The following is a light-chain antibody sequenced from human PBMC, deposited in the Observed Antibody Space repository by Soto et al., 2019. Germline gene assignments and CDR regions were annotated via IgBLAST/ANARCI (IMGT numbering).Light chain of an antibody. CDR2: GAS. CDR1: QSVSSSY. J-gene: IGKJ5*01. V-gene: IGKV3-20*01. Sequence: IVMTQSPATLSVSPWERATLSCRASQSVSSSYLAWYQQKPGQAPRLLIYGASSRATGIPDRFSGSGSGTDFTLTISRLEPEDFAVYYCQQYGSSSITFGQGTRLEIK. CDR3: QQYGSSSIT.